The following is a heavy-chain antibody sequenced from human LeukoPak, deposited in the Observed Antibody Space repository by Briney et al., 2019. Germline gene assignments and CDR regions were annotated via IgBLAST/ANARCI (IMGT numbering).Heavy chain of an antibody. Sequence: GASVKVSCKASGYTFTSYGISWVRQAPGQGLEWMGWISAYNGNTNYAQKLQGRVTMTTDTSTSTAYMELRSLRSDDTAVYYCASFLTYGDYDNWFDPWGQGTQVTVSS. V-gene: IGHV1-18*01. J-gene: IGHJ5*02. CDR3: ASFLTYGDYDNWFDP. CDR1: GYTFTSYG. D-gene: IGHD4-17*01. CDR2: ISAYNGNT.